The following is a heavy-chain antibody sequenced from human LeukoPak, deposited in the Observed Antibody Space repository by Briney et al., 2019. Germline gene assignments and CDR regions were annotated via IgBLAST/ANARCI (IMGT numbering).Heavy chain of an antibody. D-gene: IGHD6-13*01. CDR3: ARQGAAGKYYYYYMDV. V-gene: IGHV5-51*01. J-gene: IGHJ6*03. Sequence: GESLKISCQGSGYNFPIYWIGWVRQMPGQGLEWMGIIYPDDSNTIYGPSCQGQVTISADKSINTAYLEWSSLKASDTAIYYCARQGAAGKYYYYYMDVWGKGTTVTVSS. CDR1: GYNFPIYW. CDR2: IYPDDSNT.